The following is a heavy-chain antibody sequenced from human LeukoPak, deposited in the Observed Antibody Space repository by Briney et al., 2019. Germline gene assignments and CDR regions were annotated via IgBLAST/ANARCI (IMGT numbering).Heavy chain of an antibody. CDR2: IIPIFGTA. CDR1: GGTFSSYA. Sequence: SVKVSCKASGGTFSSYAISWVRQAPGQGLEWTGGIIPIFGTANYAQKFQGRVTITADESTSTAYMELSSLRSEDTAVYYCAKEFNRGLPDYWGQGTLVTVPS. V-gene: IGHV1-69*13. CDR3: AKEFNRGLPDY. D-gene: IGHD2-21*01. J-gene: IGHJ4*02.